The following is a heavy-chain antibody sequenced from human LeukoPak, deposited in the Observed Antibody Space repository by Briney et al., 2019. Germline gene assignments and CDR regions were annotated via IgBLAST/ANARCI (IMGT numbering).Heavy chain of an antibody. Sequence: SETLSLTCSVSGGSIGSYYWTWIRQPAGKGLEWIGRIYSSGSTNYNPSLKSRVTMSVDTSKNEFSLKLSSVTAADTAMYYCARGVVTLIRGVVIGRSTWYFDLWGRGTLVTVSS. CDR2: IYSSGST. J-gene: IGHJ2*01. V-gene: IGHV4-4*07. CDR3: ARGVVTLIRGVVIGRSTWYFDL. D-gene: IGHD3-10*01. CDR1: GGSIGSYY.